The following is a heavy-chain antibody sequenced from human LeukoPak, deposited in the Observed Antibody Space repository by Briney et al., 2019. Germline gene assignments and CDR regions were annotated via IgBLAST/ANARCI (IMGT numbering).Heavy chain of an antibody. CDR3: ARGYGGIYYYYMDV. D-gene: IGHD3-16*01. CDR1: GGSISSYY. V-gene: IGHV4-59*01. Sequence: SETLSLTCTVSGGSISSYYWSWIRRPPGKGLEWIGYIYYSGSTNYNPPLKSRVTISVDTSKNQCSLKLSSVTAADTAVYYCARGYGGIYYYYMDVWGKGTTVTVSS. CDR2: IYYSGST. J-gene: IGHJ6*03.